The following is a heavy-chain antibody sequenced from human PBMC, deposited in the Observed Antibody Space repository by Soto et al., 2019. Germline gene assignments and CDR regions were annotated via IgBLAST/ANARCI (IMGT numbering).Heavy chain of an antibody. D-gene: IGHD6-19*01. CDR3: ARDLRDYSSGWYGY. V-gene: IGHV3-33*01. CDR1: GFTFSSYG. Sequence: GGSLRLSCAASGFTFSSYGMHWVRQAPGKGLEWVAVIWYDGSNKYYADSVKGRFTISRDNSKNTLYLQMNSLRAEDTAVYYCARDLRDYSSGWYGYWGQGTLVTVSS. CDR2: IWYDGSNK. J-gene: IGHJ4*02.